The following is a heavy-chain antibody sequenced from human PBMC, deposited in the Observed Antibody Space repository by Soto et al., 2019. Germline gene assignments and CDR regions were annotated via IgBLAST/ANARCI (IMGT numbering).Heavy chain of an antibody. CDR2: IIPMFGIP. CDR3: ASGGTSGWLKGAYDV. V-gene: IGHV1-69*01. J-gene: IGHJ3*01. D-gene: IGHD6-19*01. CDR1: GGTLSKHA. Sequence: QVQLVRSGAEVKKPGSSVKVSCKASGGTLSKHAITWVRRAPGQGLEWLGGIIPMFGIPNYPQKFQGRVTISADDSTNTSHMELNSRTSEDTTIYYCASGGTSGWLKGAYDVWGQGTMVTVS.